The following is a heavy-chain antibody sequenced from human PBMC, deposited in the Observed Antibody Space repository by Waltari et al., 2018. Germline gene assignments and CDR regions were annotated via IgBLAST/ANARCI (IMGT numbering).Heavy chain of an antibody. CDR1: GGTFSSYA. Sequence: QVQLVQSGAEVKKPGSSVKVSCKASGGTFSSYAISWVRRAPGPGLEWMGGIIPIFGTANYAQKFQGRVTITADESTSTAYMELSSLRSEDTAVYYCARVPRPGIAAAGTGFYFDYWGQGTLVTVSS. D-gene: IGHD6-13*01. J-gene: IGHJ4*02. CDR2: IIPIFGTA. CDR3: ARVPRPGIAAAGTGFYFDY. V-gene: IGHV1-69*12.